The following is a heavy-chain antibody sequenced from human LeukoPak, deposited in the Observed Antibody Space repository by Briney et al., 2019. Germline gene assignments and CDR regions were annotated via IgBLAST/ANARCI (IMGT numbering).Heavy chain of an antibody. CDR1: GYTFTSYG. V-gene: IGHV1-18*01. Sequence: PGESLKVSCKASGYTFTSYGISWVRQAPGQGLEWMGWISAYNGNTNYAQKLQGRVTMTTDTSTSTAYMELRSLRSDDTAVYYCARLDSGSYYGRWFDPWGQGTLVTVSS. CDR3: ARLDSGSYYGRWFDP. CDR2: ISAYNGNT. D-gene: IGHD1-26*01. J-gene: IGHJ5*02.